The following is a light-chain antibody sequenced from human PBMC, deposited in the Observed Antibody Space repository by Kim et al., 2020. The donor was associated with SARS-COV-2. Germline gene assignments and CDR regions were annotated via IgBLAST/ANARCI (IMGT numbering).Light chain of an antibody. CDR1: NMGNKR. CDR2: DDS. V-gene: IGLV3-21*03. J-gene: IGLJ1*01. Sequence: GKTATIACGGNNMGNKRVHWYQQKPGQAPVLVVYDDSDRPSGIPERFSGSNSGNTATLTISRVEAGDEADYYCHVWDSSSDHVGYVFGTGTRSPS. CDR3: HVWDSSSDHVGYV.